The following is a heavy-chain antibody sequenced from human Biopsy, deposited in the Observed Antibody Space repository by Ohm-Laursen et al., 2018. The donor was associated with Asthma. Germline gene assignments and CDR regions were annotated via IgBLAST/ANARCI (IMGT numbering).Heavy chain of an antibody. Sequence: ASVNASCKASGFSFDNYFMHCVRQPPGQGLEWMGIINPSGAGTRYAEKFRGRLIVTRDASTRTAFMDLRSLRSDDTAIYFCARARETTNYGDSDFDIWGQGTLITVSS. CDR3: ARARETTNYGDSDFDI. J-gene: IGHJ4*02. CDR2: INPSGAGT. CDR1: GFSFDNYF. D-gene: IGHD2-8*01. V-gene: IGHV1-46*02.